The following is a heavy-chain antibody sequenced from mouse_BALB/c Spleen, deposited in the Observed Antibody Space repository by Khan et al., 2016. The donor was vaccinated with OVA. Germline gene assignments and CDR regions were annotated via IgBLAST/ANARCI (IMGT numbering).Heavy chain of an antibody. CDR2: IDPANGKT. D-gene: IGHD1-2*01. J-gene: IGHJ4*01. V-gene: IGHV14-3*02. Sequence: VQLKESGAELMKAGATVKLSCTVSGFNIKDTYMHWVKQRPEQGLEWIGRIDPANGKTKYDPKFQGKATITAVTSSNTAYLQLSSLTSEDTAVYYCADSLLLSAMNYWGHRTSVTVSP. CDR3: ADSLLLSAMNY. CDR1: GFNIKDTY.